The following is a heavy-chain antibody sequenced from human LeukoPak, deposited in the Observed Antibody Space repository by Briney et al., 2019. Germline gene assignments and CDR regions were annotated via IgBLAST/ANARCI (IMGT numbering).Heavy chain of an antibody. V-gene: IGHV3-53*01. Sequence: GGSLRLSCAASGLTVSSNYMSWVRQAPGKGLEWVSVIYSGGSTYYADSVKGRFIISRDNSKNTLYLQMNSLRAEDTAVYYCATRAAAGTGDYWGQGTLVTVSS. J-gene: IGHJ4*02. CDR3: ATRAAAGTGDY. CDR2: IYSGGST. CDR1: GLTVSSNY. D-gene: IGHD6-13*01.